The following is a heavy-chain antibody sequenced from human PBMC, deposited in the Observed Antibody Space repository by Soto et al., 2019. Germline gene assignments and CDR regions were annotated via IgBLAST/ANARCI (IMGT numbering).Heavy chain of an antibody. CDR1: GYTFTSYA. D-gene: IGHD3-3*01. CDR2: INAGNGNT. J-gene: IGHJ3*02. CDR3: ARPSGAVLEWLFVDPDAFDI. Sequence: GASVKVSCKASGYTFTSYAMHWVRQAPGQRLEWMGWINAGNGNTKYSQKFQGRVTITRDTSASTAYMELSSLRTEDTAVYYCARPSGAVLEWLFVDPDAFDIWGQGTMVTVSS. V-gene: IGHV1-3*01.